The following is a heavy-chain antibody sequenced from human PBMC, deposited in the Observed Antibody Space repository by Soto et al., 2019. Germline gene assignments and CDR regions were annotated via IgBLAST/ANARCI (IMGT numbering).Heavy chain of an antibody. CDR1: GFTFSSYA. Sequence: QVQLVESGGGVVQPGRSLRLSCAASGFTFSSYAIHWVRQAPGKGLEWVAVISYDGSNKYYADSVKGRFTISRDNSKNTLYLQMNSLRPEDTAVYYCARDGSSGWYVEYWGQGTLVTVSS. CDR3: ARDGSSGWYVEY. CDR2: ISYDGSNK. D-gene: IGHD6-19*01. J-gene: IGHJ4*02. V-gene: IGHV3-30-3*01.